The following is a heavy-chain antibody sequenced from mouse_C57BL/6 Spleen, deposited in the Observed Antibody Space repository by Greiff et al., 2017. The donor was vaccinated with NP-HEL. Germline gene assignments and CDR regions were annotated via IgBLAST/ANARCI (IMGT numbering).Heavy chain of an antibody. CDR1: GYSFTGYY. J-gene: IGHJ4*01. CDR3: ARSEGYDYVYAMDY. Sequence: EVKLQESGPELVKPGASVKISCKASGYSFTGYYMNWVKQSPEQSLEWIGEINPSTGGTTYNQKFKAKATLTVDKSSSTAYMQLKSLTSEDSAVYYCARSEGYDYVYAMDYWGQGTSVTVSS. CDR2: INPSTGGT. V-gene: IGHV1-42*01. D-gene: IGHD2-4*01.